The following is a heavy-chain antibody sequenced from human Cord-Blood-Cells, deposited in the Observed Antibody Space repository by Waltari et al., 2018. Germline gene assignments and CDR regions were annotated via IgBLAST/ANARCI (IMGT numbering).Heavy chain of an antibody. Sequence: QLQLQDSGPGLVKPSETLSPTCTVSGGSISSSSYYWGWLRQPPGKGLEWIGSIYYSGSTYYNPSLKSRVTISVDTSKNQFSLKLSSVTAADTAVYYCASTREYYYDSSGYYNAFDIWGQGTMVTVSS. V-gene: IGHV4-39*01. CDR2: IYYSGST. CDR1: GGSISSSSYY. D-gene: IGHD3-22*01. J-gene: IGHJ3*02. CDR3: ASTREYYYDSSGYYNAFDI.